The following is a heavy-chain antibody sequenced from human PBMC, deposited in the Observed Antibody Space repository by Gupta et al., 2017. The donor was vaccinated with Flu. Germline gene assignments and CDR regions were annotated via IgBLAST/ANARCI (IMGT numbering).Heavy chain of an antibody. J-gene: IGHJ4*02. CDR3: AKDLGGYGDYYDY. D-gene: IGHD5-12*01. CDR2: ISGSGGST. Sequence: EVQLLESGGGLVQPGGSLRLSCAASGFTFSSYAMSWVCQAPGKGLEWVSAISGSGGSTYYADSVKGRFTISRDNSKNTLYLQMNSLRAEDTAVYYCAKDLGGYGDYYDYWGQGTLVTVSS. V-gene: IGHV3-23*01. CDR1: GFTFSSYA.